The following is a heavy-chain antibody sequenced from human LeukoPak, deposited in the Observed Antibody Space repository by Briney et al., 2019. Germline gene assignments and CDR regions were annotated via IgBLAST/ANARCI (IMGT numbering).Heavy chain of an antibody. CDR2: IYYSGST. Sequence: PSETLSLTCTVSGGSISSSSYYWGWIRQPPGKGLEWIGSIYYSGSTYYNPSLKSRVTISVDTSKNQFSLKLSSVTAADTAMFYCARQMGRTLWAFDIWGQGTMVTVSS. D-gene: IGHD2-21*01. CDR3: ARQMGRTLWAFDI. J-gene: IGHJ3*02. V-gene: IGHV4-39*01. CDR1: GGSISSSSYY.